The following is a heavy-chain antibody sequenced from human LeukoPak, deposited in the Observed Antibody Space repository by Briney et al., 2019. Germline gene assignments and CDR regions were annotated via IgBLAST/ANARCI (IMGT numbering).Heavy chain of an antibody. CDR2: FDPEDGET. CDR3: ARDCSDSSGYHDAFDI. Sequence: ASVKVSCKVSGYTLTELSMHWVRQAPGKGLEWMGGFDPEDGETIYAQKFQGRVTMTEDTSTDTAYMELSSLRSDDTAVYYCARDCSDSSGYHDAFDIWGQGTMVTVSS. J-gene: IGHJ3*02. V-gene: IGHV1-24*01. D-gene: IGHD3-22*01. CDR1: GYTLTELS.